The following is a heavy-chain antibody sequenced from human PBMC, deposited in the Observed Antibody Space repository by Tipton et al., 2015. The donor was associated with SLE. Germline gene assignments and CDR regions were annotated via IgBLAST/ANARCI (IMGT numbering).Heavy chain of an antibody. CDR1: GFTFSDYY. CDR2: ITSSGSII. V-gene: IGHV3-11*04. Sequence: SLRLSCAASGFTFSDYYMSWIRQAPGKGLEWVSYITSSGSIIHYADSVKGRFTISRDNALNSLYLQMNSLRAEDTAVYYCARVPRDLDYWGQGTLVTVSS. CDR3: ARVPRDLDY. J-gene: IGHJ4*02.